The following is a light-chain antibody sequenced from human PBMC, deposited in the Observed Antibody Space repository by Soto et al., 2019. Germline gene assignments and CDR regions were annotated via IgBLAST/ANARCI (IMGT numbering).Light chain of an antibody. CDR2: VNS. CDR3: QSYDSSLSGVV. J-gene: IGLJ2*01. CDR1: SSNTGAGYN. V-gene: IGLV1-40*01. Sequence: QSVLTQPPSVSGAPGQRVTISCTGSSSNTGAGYNVHWYQQLPGTAPKLLIYVNSNRPSGVPDRFSGSKSGTSASLAITGLQAEDEADYYCQSYDSSLSGVVFGGGTKLTVL.